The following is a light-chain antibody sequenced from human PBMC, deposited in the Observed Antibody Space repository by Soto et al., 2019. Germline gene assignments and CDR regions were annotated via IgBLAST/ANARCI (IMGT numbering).Light chain of an antibody. V-gene: IGLV2-14*01. J-gene: IGLJ3*02. CDR1: SSDVGGYNY. CDR3: TSYTSSTSWV. CDR2: EVS. Sequence: QAVLTQPASVSGSPGQSITISCTGTSSDVGGYNYVSWYQQHPGKAPKLMIYEVSNRPSGLSNRFSGSKSGSTASLTISGLQAEDEADYYCTSYTSSTSWVFGGGTKLTVL.